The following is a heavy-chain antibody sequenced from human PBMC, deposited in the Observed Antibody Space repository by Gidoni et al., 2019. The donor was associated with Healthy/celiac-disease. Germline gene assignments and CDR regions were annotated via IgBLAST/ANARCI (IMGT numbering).Heavy chain of an antibody. CDR3: ARHSYYVLMDV. Sequence: QVQLQASGPGLVKPSATLSLTCAVSGGSISSYYWSWIRQPPGKGLEWIGYIYYSGSTNYNPSLKSRVTISVDTSKNQFSLKLSSVTAADTAVYYCARHSYYVLMDVWGQGTTVTVSS. CDR2: IYYSGST. CDR1: GGSISSYY. J-gene: IGHJ6*02. V-gene: IGHV4-59*08. D-gene: IGHD3-16*01.